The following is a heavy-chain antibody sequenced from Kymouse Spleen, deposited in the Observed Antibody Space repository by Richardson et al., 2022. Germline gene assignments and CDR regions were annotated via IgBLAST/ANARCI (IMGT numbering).Heavy chain of an antibody. V-gene: IGHV3-33*01. CDR3: ARDDDSSGYYYFDY. CDR2: IWYDGSNK. D-gene: IGHD3-22*01. CDR1: GFTFSSYG. J-gene: IGHJ4*02. Sequence: QVQLVESGGGVVQPGRSLRLSCAASGFTFSSYGMHWVRQAPGKGLEWVAVIWYDGSNKYYADSVKGRFTISRDNSKNTLYLQMNSLRAEDTAVYYCARDDDSSGYYYFDYWGQGTLVTVSS.